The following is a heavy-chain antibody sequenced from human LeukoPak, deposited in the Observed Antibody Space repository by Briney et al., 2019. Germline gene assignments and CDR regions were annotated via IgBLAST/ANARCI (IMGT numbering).Heavy chain of an antibody. V-gene: IGHV4-34*01. Sequence: SETLSLTCAVYGGSFSGYYWSWIRQPPGKGLEWIGEINHSGSTNYNPSLKSRVTISVDTSKNQFSLKLSSVTAADTAVYYCARVGYCSSTSCGYNWFDPWGQGTLVTVSS. CDR1: GGSFSGYY. CDR3: ARVGYCSSTSCGYNWFDP. J-gene: IGHJ5*02. CDR2: INHSGST. D-gene: IGHD2-2*01.